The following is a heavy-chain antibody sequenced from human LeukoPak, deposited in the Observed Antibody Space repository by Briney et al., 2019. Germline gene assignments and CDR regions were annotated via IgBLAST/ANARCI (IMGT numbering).Heavy chain of an antibody. CDR2: ISGSGGST. CDR3: AKGPSGSYYYYYYMDV. Sequence: PGGSLRLSSAASGFTFSSYGMSWVRQAPGKGLEWVSAISGSGGSTYYADSVKGRFTISRDNSKNTLYLQMNSLRAEDTAVYYCAKGPSGSYYYYYYMDVWGKGTTVTISS. D-gene: IGHD1-26*01. V-gene: IGHV3-23*01. J-gene: IGHJ6*03. CDR1: GFTFSSYG.